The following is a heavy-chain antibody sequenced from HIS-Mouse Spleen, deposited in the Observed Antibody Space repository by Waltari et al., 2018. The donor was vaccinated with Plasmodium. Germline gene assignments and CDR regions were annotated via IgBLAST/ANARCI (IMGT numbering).Heavy chain of an antibody. J-gene: IGHJ2*01. CDR3: ASFRLDL. CDR2: IKPNSGGT. V-gene: IGHV1-2*02. Sequence: QVQLVQSGAEVKKPGASVKVSCKASGYTFTGYYMHWVRQAPGQGLEWMGWIKPNSGGTNNAQKFKGRGTRTRDTSISTADRELSRLRSDETAVYYCASFRLDLWGRGTLVTVSS. CDR1: GYTFTGYY.